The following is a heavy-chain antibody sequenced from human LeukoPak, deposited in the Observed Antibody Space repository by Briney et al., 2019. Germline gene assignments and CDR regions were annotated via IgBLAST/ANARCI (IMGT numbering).Heavy chain of an antibody. CDR2: ISGSGGST. V-gene: IGHV3-23*01. Sequence: GGSLRLSWAASGFTFSSYAMSWVRQAPGKGLEWVSAISGSGGSTYYADSVKGRFTISRDNSKNTLYLQMNSLRAEDTAVYYCAKDLPAAIGYYYYGMDVWGQGTTVTVSS. D-gene: IGHD2-2*01. J-gene: IGHJ6*02. CDR3: AKDLPAAIGYYYYGMDV. CDR1: GFTFSSYA.